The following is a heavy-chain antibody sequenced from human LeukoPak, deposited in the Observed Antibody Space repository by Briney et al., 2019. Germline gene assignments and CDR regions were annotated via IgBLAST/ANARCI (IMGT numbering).Heavy chain of an antibody. CDR3: ARAGDYYDSSGYFFDF. CDR2: ISYDGTNN. CDR1: GFTFSNYA. V-gene: IGHV3-30*04. D-gene: IGHD3-22*01. Sequence: PGGSLRLSCAVSGFTFSNYAMTWVRQAPGKGLEWVAVISYDGTNNQYAAAVQGRFTISRDNSKNMMSLQLNSLRPEDTAVYYCARAGDYYDSSGYFFDFWGRGTLVTVSS. J-gene: IGHJ4*02.